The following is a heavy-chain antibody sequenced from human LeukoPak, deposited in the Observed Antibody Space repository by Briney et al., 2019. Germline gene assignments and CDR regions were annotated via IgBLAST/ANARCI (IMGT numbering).Heavy chain of an antibody. Sequence: SETLSLTCTVSGGSINSYYWSWIRQPPGKGLECIGYIHYTGSTNYNPSLKSRVTISVDTSKNQFSLKLSSVTAADTAVYYCARADYGDYYFDYWGQGTLVTVSS. CDR1: GGSINSYY. V-gene: IGHV4-59*01. J-gene: IGHJ4*02. CDR3: ARADYGDYYFDY. CDR2: IHYTGST. D-gene: IGHD4-17*01.